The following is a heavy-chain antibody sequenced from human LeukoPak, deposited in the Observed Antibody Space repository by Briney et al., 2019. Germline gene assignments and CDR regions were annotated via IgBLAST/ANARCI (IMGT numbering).Heavy chain of an antibody. CDR1: GFTVSNNY. V-gene: IGHV3-7*01. CDR2: IKEDGSEK. D-gene: IGHD2-2*01. CDR3: ARPRFPYVAAAIDY. Sequence: GGSLRLSCAASGFTVSNNYMSWVRQAPGKGLEWVANIKEDGSEKYYVDSVKGRFTISRDNAGNSLYLQMNSLRAEDTAVYYCARPRFPYVAAAIDYWGQGTLVTVSS. J-gene: IGHJ4*02.